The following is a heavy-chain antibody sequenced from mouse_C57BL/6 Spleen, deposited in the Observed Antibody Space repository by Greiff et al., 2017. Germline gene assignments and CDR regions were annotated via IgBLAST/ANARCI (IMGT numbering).Heavy chain of an antibody. J-gene: IGHJ2*01. V-gene: IGHV1-72*01. Sequence: QVQLQQPGAELVKPGASVKLSCKASGYTFTSYWMHWVKRRPGRGLEWIGRIDPNSGGTKYNEKFKSKATLTVDKPSSTAYVQLSSLTSEDSAVYYCARDCFDYWGQGTTLTVSS. CDR3: ARDCFDY. CDR1: GYTFTSYW. CDR2: IDPNSGGT.